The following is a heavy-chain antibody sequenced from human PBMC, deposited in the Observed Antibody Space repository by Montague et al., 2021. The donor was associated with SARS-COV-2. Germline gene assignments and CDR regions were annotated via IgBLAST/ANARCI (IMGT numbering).Heavy chain of an antibody. V-gene: IGHV4-4*02. CDR1: GGSISSSNW. Sequence: SETLSLTCAVSGGSISSSNWWSWVRQPPGTGLEWIGEIYHSGSTNYNLTLKSRVTISVDKSKNQFSLKLSSVTAADTAVYYCARAISHWFRGAFDIWGQGTMVTVSS. CDR2: IYHSGST. J-gene: IGHJ3*02. CDR3: ARAISHWFRGAFDI. D-gene: IGHD3-10*01.